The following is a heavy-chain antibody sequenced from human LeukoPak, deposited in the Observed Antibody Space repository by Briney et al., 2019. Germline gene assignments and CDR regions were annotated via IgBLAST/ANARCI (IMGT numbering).Heavy chain of an antibody. V-gene: IGHV3-23*01. CDR3: AKGWLDLNWFDP. Sequence: HPGGSLRLSCAASGFTFSSYAMSWVRQAPGKGLEWVSAISGSGGSTYYADSVKGRFTISRDNSKNTLYLQMNSLRAEDTAVYYCAKGWLDLNWFDPWGQGTLVTVSS. CDR2: ISGSGGST. D-gene: IGHD6-19*01. CDR1: GFTFSSYA. J-gene: IGHJ5*02.